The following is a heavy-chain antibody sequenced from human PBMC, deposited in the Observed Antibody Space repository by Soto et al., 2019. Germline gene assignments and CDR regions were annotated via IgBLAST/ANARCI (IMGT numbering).Heavy chain of an antibody. CDR2: ISGYSGHT. D-gene: IGHD6-19*01. CDR1: GYTFSSYG. V-gene: IGHV1-18*01. CDR3: TRYWDNKAEHCSGLFVYF. J-gene: IGHJ4*02. Sequence: QVQLVQSGAEVKKPGDSVKVSCKASGYTFSSYGISWVRKAPGQGLEWMGWISGYSGHTYYAQKFLGRLIMTTDTSSNAGYVELMRQNCVDAAWYYSTRYWDNKAEHCSGLFVYFWGQGSLVTVSS.